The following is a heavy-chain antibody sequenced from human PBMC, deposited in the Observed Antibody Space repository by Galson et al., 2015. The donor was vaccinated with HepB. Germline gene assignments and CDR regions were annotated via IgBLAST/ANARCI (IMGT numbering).Heavy chain of an antibody. V-gene: IGHV1-2*02. CDR1: GYTFTGYY. J-gene: IGHJ6*03. Sequence: QSGAEVKKPGESLKVSCKASGYTFTGYYMHWVRQAPGQGLEWMGWINPNSGGTNYAQKFQGRVTMTRDTSISTAYMELSRLRSDDTAVYYCARAPSRGPYHYYYMDVWGKGTTVTVSS. CDR2: INPNSGGT. CDR3: ARAPSRGPYHYYYMDV.